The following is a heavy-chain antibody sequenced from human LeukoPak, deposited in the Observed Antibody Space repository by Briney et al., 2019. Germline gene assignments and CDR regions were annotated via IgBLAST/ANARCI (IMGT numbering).Heavy chain of an antibody. J-gene: IGHJ4*02. D-gene: IGHD4-17*01. CDR2: VNPNSGGT. CDR3: ARGDTTVTIDSGLGY. V-gene: IGHV1-2*02. Sequence: GASVKVSCKASGYTFTGYYMHWVQQAPGQGLEWMGWVNPNSGGTNYAQKFQGRVTMTRDTSISTAYMELSRLRSDDTAVYYCARGDTTVTIDSGLGYWGQGTLVTVSS. CDR1: GYTFTGYY.